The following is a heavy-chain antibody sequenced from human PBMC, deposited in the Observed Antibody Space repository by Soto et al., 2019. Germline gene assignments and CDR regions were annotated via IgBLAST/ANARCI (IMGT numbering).Heavy chain of an antibody. CDR2: IYHSGST. CDR1: GGSISSGGYS. J-gene: IGHJ5*02. D-gene: IGHD3-3*01. CDR3: ARVNDFWSGYLTNWFDP. V-gene: IGHV4-30-2*01. Sequence: PSETLSLTCAASGGSISSGGYSWSWIRQPPGKGLEWIGYIYHSGSTYYNPSLKSRVTISVDRSKNQFSLKLSSVTAADTAVYYCARVNDFWSGYLTNWFDPWGQGTLVTVSS.